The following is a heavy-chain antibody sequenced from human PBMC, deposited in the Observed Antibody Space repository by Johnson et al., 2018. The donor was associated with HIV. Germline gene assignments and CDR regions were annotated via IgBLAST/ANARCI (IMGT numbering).Heavy chain of an antibody. CDR3: AKEGRGGAFDI. CDR2: ISWNSDTI. J-gene: IGHJ3*02. V-gene: IGHV3-9*01. CDR1: GFTIDDDA. D-gene: IGHD2-15*01. Sequence: VQLVESGGGFVQPGRSLRLSCAPSGFTIDDDAIHWVRQAPGKGLEWVSGISWNSDTIGYADSVKGRFTISRDNSKNTLYLQMNSLRAEDTAVYYCAKEGRGGAFDIWGQGTMVTVSS.